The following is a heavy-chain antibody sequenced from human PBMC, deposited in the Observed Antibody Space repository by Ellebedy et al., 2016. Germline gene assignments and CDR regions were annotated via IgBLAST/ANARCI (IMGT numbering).Heavy chain of an antibody. Sequence: ASVKVSCKASGYTFTSYGITWVRQAPGQGLEWMGWISAHNGHTNYAQKLQGRVTMTTDTSTSTAYMELRSLRSDDTAVYYCARDQEVGVAGLGPFLLDYWGQGTLVTVSS. V-gene: IGHV1-18*01. CDR3: ARDQEVGVAGLGPFLLDY. D-gene: IGHD6-19*01. J-gene: IGHJ4*02. CDR1: GYTFTSYG. CDR2: ISAHNGHT.